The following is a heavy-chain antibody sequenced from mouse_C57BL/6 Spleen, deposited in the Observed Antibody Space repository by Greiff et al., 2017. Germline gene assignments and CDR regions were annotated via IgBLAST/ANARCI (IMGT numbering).Heavy chain of an antibody. CDR2: ISSGGDYI. CDR3: TREGYGPFAY. CDR1: GFTFSSYA. Sequence: EVKLVESGEGLVKPGGSLKLSCAASGFTFSSYAMSWVRQTPEKRLEWVAYISSGGDYIYYADTVKGRFTISRDNARNTLYLQMSSLKSEDTAMYYCTREGYGPFAYWGQGTLVTVSA. D-gene: IGHD1-1*02. J-gene: IGHJ3*01. V-gene: IGHV5-9-1*02.